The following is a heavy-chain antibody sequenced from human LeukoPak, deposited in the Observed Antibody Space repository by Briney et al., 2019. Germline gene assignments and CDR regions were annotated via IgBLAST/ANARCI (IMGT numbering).Heavy chain of an antibody. Sequence: AGESLRLSCAASGFTFSSYSMNWVRQAPGKGLEWVSSISSSSSYIYYADSVKGRFTISRDNAKNSLYLQMNSLRAEDTAVYYCARPPAKMATTSWEDYWGQGTLVTVSS. J-gene: IGHJ4*02. CDR2: ISSSSSYI. CDR1: GFTFSSYS. CDR3: ARPPAKMATTSWEDY. D-gene: IGHD5-24*01. V-gene: IGHV3-21*01.